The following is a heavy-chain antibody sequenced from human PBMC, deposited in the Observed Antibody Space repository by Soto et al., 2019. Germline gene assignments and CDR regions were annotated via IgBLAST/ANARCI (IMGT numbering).Heavy chain of an antibody. D-gene: IGHD6-6*01. V-gene: IGHV3-23*01. CDR2: ISGSGGST. CDR1: GFTFSSYA. Sequence: GGSLSLSCAASGFTFSSYAMSWVRQAPGKGLEWVSAISGSGGSTYYADSVKGRFTISRDNSKSTLYLQMNSLRAEDTAVYYCANCGSSSSYYYYGMDVWGQGTTVTVSS. CDR3: ANCGSSSSYYYYGMDV. J-gene: IGHJ6*02.